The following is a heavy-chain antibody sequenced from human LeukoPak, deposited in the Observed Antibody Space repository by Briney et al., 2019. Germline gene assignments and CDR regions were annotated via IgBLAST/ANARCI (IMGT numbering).Heavy chain of an antibody. D-gene: IGHD3-10*01. CDR2: IYSGGST. J-gene: IGHJ4*02. CDR1: GFTVSSNY. CDR3: ARVSYGSGSYRDY. V-gene: IGHV3-66*01. Sequence: PGGSLRLSCAASGFTVSSNYMSWVRQAPGKGLEWVSVIYSGGSTYYADSVKGRFTISRDNSKNTLYLQMNSLRAEDTAVYYCARVSYGSGSYRDYWGQGTLVTVSP.